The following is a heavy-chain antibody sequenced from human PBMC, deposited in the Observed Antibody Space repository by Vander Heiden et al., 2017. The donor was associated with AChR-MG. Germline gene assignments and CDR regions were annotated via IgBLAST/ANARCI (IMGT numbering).Heavy chain of an antibody. J-gene: IGHJ6*02. CDR2: ISYDGSNK. CDR1: GFTFSSYA. V-gene: IGHV3-30-3*01. D-gene: IGHD2-21*02. CDR3: ARDRGGTLLYGMDV. Sequence: QVQLVESGGGVVQPGRSLRLSCAASGFTFSSYAMHWVRQAPGKGLEWVAVISYDGSNKYYADSVKGRFTISRDNSKNTLYLQMNSLRAEDTAVYYCARDRGGTLLYGMDVWGQGTTVTVSS.